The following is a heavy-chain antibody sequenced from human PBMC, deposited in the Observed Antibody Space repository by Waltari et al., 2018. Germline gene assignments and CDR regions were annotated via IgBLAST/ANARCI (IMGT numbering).Heavy chain of an antibody. CDR3: AKDPWWELRGGLVY. CDR2: ISGRGGST. Sequence: EVQLLESGGGLVQPGGSLRLSCAASGFTFSSYAMSWVRQAPGKGLEWVSAISGRGGSTYYADSVKGRFTISRDNSKNTLYLQMNSLRAEDTAVYYCAKDPWWELRGGLVYWGQGTLVTVSS. V-gene: IGHV3-23*01. CDR1: GFTFSSYA. J-gene: IGHJ4*02. D-gene: IGHD1-26*01.